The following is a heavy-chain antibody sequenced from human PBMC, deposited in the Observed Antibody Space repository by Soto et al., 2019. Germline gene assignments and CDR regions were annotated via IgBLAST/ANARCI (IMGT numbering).Heavy chain of an antibody. CDR2: ISGSGGST. J-gene: IGHJ4*02. CDR3: AKAMSWYDFWSGYSN. CDR1: GFTFSSYA. V-gene: IGHV3-23*01. D-gene: IGHD3-3*01. Sequence: GGSLRLSCAASGFTFSSYAMSWVRQAPGKGLEWVSAISGSGGSTYYADSVKGRFTISRDNSKNTLYLQMNSLRAEDTAVYYCAKAMSWYDFWSGYSNWGQGTLVTVSS.